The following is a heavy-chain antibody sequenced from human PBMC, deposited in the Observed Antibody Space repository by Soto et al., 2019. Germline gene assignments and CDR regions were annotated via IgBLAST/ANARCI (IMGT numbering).Heavy chain of an antibody. Sequence: QVQLVQSGAEVKKPGSSVKVSCKASGGTFSSYTISWVRQAPGQGLEWMGRIIPILGIANYAQKFQGRVTITADKSTSTAYMELSSLRSEDTAVYYCAREGYGGESPFDCWGQGTLVTVSS. CDR2: IIPILGIA. V-gene: IGHV1-69*02. D-gene: IGHD2-21*01. CDR1: GGTFSSYT. J-gene: IGHJ4*02. CDR3: AREGYGGESPFDC.